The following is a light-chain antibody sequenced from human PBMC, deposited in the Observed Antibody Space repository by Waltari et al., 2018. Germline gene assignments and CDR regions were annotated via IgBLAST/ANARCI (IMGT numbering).Light chain of an antibody. V-gene: IGKV3-20*01. CDR2: GAS. Sequence: EIVLTQSPDTLSLSPGDRATLPCRASQSASSYLAWYQQKRGQAPRLLIYGASRRATGIPARFSGSGSGTDFTLTISSLEPEDFAVYYCQQYGSLPLTFGQGTKVEI. CDR1: QSASSY. J-gene: IGKJ1*01. CDR3: QQYGSLPLT.